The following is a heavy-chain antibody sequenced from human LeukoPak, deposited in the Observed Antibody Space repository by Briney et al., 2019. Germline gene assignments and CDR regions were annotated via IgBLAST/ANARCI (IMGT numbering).Heavy chain of an antibody. V-gene: IGHV3-23*01. CDR1: GFDFSGYA. CDR2: IGSDGST. CDR3: AKGFLPGSCFFDY. Sequence: GGSLRLSCAVSGFDFSGYAMSWVRQAPGKGLEWVSGIGSDGSTHYADSVKGRFTISRDNSKNTLYLQMNSLRAEDTAVYYCAKGFLPGSCFFDYWGQGTLVTVSS. J-gene: IGHJ4*02. D-gene: IGHD6-13*01.